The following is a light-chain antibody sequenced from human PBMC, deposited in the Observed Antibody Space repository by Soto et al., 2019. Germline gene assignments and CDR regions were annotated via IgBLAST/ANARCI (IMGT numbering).Light chain of an antibody. V-gene: IGKV1-9*01. CDR2: AAS. CDR3: QQLNTYPRFT. J-gene: IGKJ3*01. CDR1: QGMSSY. Sequence: DLQLTQSPSFLSASVGDRVTITCRASQGMSSYLAWYQQKPGKAPKLLIYAASTLQSGVPSRFSGSGSGTEFTLTISSLQPEDFATYYCQQLNTYPRFTFGPGTKVDIK.